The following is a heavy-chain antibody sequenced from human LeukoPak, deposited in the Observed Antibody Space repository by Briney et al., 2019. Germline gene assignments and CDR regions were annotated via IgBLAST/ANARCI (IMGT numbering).Heavy chain of an antibody. CDR1: GGTFSSYA. V-gene: IGHV1-69*06. CDR2: IIPIFGTA. Sequence: ASVKVSCKASGGTFSSYAISWVRQAPGQGLEWMGGIIPIFGTANYAQKFQGRVTITADKSTSTAYMELSSLRSEDTAVYYCAFGGRGGHIVVVRYYYMDVWGKGTTVTISS. CDR3: AFGGRGGHIVVVRYYYMDV. J-gene: IGHJ6*03. D-gene: IGHD2-21*01.